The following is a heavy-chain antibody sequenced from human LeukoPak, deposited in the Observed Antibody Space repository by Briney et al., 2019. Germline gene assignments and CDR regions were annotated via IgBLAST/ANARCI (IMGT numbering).Heavy chain of an antibody. CDR1: GFTVNSSY. V-gene: IGHV3-53*05. D-gene: IGHD6-13*01. J-gene: IGHJ4*02. CDR3: AREDAPPLAAAGALDY. CDR2: IYSGITT. Sequence: GGSLTLSCAASGFTVNSSYFCWVRQAPGKGLEWVSVIYSGITTSYADSVKGRFTISRDNSKNTLYLQMNSLRAEDTAVYYCAREDAPPLAAAGALDYWGQGTLVTVSS.